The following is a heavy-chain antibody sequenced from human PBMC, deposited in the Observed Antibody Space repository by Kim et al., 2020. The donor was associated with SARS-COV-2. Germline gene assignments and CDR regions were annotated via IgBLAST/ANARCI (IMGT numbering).Heavy chain of an antibody. CDR3: AKEKEYYDFWSGYSPDFDY. CDR1: GFTFSSYG. V-gene: IGHV3-30*18. CDR2: ISYDGSNK. J-gene: IGHJ4*02. D-gene: IGHD3-3*01. Sequence: GGSLRLSCAASGFTFSSYGMHWVRQAPGKGLEWVAVISYDGSNKYYADSVKGRFTISRDNSKNTLYLQMNSLRAEDTAVYYCAKEKEYYDFWSGYSPDFDYWGQGTLVTVSS.